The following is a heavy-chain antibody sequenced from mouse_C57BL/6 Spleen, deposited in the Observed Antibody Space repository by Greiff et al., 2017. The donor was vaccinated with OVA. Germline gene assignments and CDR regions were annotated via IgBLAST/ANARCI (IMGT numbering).Heavy chain of an antibody. CDR2: ISSGSSTI. Sequence: EVKLMESGGGLVKPGGSLKLSCAASGFTFSDYGMHWVRQAPEKGLEWVAYISSGSSTIYYADTVKGRFTISRDNAKNTLFLQMTSLRSEDTAMYYCARGGLGSFDYWGQGTTLTVSS. J-gene: IGHJ2*01. CDR3: ARGGLGSFDY. D-gene: IGHD3-3*01. V-gene: IGHV5-17*01. CDR1: GFTFSDYG.